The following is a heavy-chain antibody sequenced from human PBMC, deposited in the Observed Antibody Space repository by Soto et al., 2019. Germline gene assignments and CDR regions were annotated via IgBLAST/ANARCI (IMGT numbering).Heavy chain of an antibody. J-gene: IGHJ4*02. CDR1: GFTFTRYS. V-gene: IGHV3-21*06. Sequence: GGSLRLSCAASGFTFTRYSMNWVRQAPGKGLEWVSSIGSTTNYIYYGDSMKGRFTISRDNAKNSLYLEMNSLRAEDTAVYYCARESEDLTSNFDYWGQGTLVTVSS. CDR3: ARESEDLTSNFDY. CDR2: IGSTTNYI.